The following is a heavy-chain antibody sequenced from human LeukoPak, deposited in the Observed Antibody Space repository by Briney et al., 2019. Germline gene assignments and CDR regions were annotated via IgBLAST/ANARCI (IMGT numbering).Heavy chain of an antibody. D-gene: IGHD3-3*01. CDR2: INPNSGGT. Sequence: GASVKVSCKASGYTFTGYYMHWVRQAPGQGLEWMGWINPNSGGTNYAQKFQGRVTMTRDTSISTAYMELSRLRSDDTAVYYCARTGYDFWSDNWFDPWGQGTLVTVSS. CDR3: ARTGYDFWSDNWFDP. CDR1: GYTFTGYY. V-gene: IGHV1-2*02. J-gene: IGHJ5*02.